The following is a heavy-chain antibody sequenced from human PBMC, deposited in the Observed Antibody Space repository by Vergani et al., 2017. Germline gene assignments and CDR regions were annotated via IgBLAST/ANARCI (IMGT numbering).Heavy chain of an antibody. CDR2: IKSDGSIT. CDR3: ARARCIETCYMSNWLDS. Sequence: DVHLAESGGGFFQPGGSLRLSCSASGFSFNSYWMHWVRQVPGKGLLWVSRIKSDGSITAYADSVKGRFTISRYNAQNPLYLQMNSLRVEDTGVYYCARARCIETCYMSNWLDSWGQGTLVTVSS. J-gene: IGHJ5*01. CDR1: GFSFNSYW. V-gene: IGHV3-74*03. D-gene: IGHD3-9*01.